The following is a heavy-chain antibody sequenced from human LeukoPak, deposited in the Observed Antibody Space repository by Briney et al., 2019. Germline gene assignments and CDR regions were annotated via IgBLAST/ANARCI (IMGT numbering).Heavy chain of an antibody. Sequence: SETLSLTCTVSGGSISSYYWSWIRQPPGKGLEWIGYIYYSGSTNYTPSLKSRVTISVDTSKNQFSLKLSSVTAADTAVYYCARGPYDFLTGYYSFGYWGQGTLVTVSS. V-gene: IGHV4-59*08. D-gene: IGHD3-9*01. J-gene: IGHJ4*02. CDR2: IYYSGST. CDR3: ARGPYDFLTGYYSFGY. CDR1: GGSISSYY.